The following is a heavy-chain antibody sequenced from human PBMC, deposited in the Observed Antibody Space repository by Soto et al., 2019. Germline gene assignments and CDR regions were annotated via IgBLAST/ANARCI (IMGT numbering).Heavy chain of an antibody. CDR2: IYYSGST. V-gene: IGHV4-59*08. J-gene: IGHJ4*02. CDR3: ARQLHLGELSPATFDY. D-gene: IGHD3-16*02. Sequence: ASEILSLTKTVAGGSSSNYDWSWIRQPPGKGLEWIGYIYYSGSTNYNPSLKSRVTISVDTSKNQFSLKLSSVTAADTAVYYCARQLHLGELSPATFDYWGQGTLVTVSS. CDR1: GGSSSNYD.